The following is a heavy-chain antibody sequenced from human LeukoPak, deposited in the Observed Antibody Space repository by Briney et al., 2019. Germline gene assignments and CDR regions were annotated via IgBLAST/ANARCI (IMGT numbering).Heavy chain of an antibody. CDR1: GFTVSSNY. CDR3: ASQYSSSWYYYYGMDV. D-gene: IGHD6-13*01. V-gene: IGHV3-66*04. CDR2: IYSGGST. J-gene: IGHJ6*02. Sequence: GGSLGLSCAASGFTVSSNYMSWVRQAPGKGLEWVSVIYSGGSTYYADSVKGRFTISRDNSKNTLYLQMNSLRAEDTAVYYCASQYSSSWYYYYGMDVWGQGTTVTVSS.